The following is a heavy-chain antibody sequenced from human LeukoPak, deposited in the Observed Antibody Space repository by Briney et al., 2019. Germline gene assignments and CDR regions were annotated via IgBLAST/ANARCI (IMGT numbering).Heavy chain of an antibody. D-gene: IGHD5-18*01. V-gene: IGHV3-23*01. CDR1: GFTFSNYA. Sequence: GGSLRLSCAASGFTFSNYAMSWVRQAPGKGLEWVSTISGSGDTTYYADSVKGRFTISRANSKNTLYLQMNSLRAEDTAVYYCAKAKTQAMVLPGNYWGQGTLVTVSS. CDR3: AKAKTQAMVLPGNY. CDR2: ISGSGDTT. J-gene: IGHJ4*02.